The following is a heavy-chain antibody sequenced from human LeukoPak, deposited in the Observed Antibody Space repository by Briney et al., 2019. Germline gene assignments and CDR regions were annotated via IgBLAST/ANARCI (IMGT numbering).Heavy chain of an antibody. CDR2: IRDTGNDM. J-gene: IGHJ4*02. CDR3: VRDVYWAFDR. CDR1: GFIFRTEP. V-gene: IGHV3-48*01. D-gene: IGHD1-26*01. Sequence: GGSLRLSCAASGFIFRTEPMNWVRQAPGKGPEWLSNIRDTGNDMSCADSVRGRFTISRDNARNSLFLQMDNLRVEDTALYYCVRDVYWAFDRWGQGTLVTVSS.